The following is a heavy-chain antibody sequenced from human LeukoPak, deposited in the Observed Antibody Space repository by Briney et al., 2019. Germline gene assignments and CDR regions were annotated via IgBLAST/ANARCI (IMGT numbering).Heavy chain of an antibody. CDR2: ISGSGGST. CDR1: GFTFSSYA. V-gene: IGHV3-23*01. CDR3: AKDLVHAIYGVKTFDY. J-gene: IGHJ4*02. Sequence: PGGSLRLSCAASGFTFSSYAMSWVRQAPGKGLEWVSAISGSGGSTYYADSVKGRFTISRDNSKNTLYLQMNSLRAEDTAVYYCAKDLVHAIYGVKTFDYWGQGTLVTVSS. D-gene: IGHD2-8*01.